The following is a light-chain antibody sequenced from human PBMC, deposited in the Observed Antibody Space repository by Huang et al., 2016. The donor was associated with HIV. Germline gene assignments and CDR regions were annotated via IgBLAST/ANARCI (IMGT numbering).Light chain of an antibody. CDR1: QSISRW. CDR3: QHYNVYSLPYT. J-gene: IGKJ2*01. V-gene: IGKV1-5*03. CDR2: EAS. Sequence: DIQMTQSPSTLSPSVGDSVTITCRASQSISRWFAWYQQKPGKAPKLLIYEASTLETGVPSRFSGSGSGTEFTLTISSLQPDDFATYYCQHYNVYSLPYTCGQGTKLEIK.